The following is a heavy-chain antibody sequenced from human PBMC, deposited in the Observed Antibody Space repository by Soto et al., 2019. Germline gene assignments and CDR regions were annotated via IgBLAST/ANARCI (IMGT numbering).Heavy chain of an antibody. J-gene: IGHJ4*02. D-gene: IGHD3-16*01. CDR2: ISASGGRT. CDR1: GFPFITYE. CDR3: AKGGHADY. V-gene: IGHV3-23*01. Sequence: EVQLLESGGGLVQPGGSLRLSCVASGFPFITYEMTWVRQAPGKGLEWGSFISASGGRTYYADSVKGRFSISRDNFRTTLFLQMNSLRAEDTALYYCAKGGHADYWGQGTLVTVSS.